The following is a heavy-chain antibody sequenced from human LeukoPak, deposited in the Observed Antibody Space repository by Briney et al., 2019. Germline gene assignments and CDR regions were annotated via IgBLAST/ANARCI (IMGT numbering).Heavy chain of an antibody. J-gene: IGHJ4*02. CDR1: GYSISSGYY. D-gene: IGHD1-1*01. CDR2: IYHSGST. CDR3: ARDYTGTFDY. V-gene: IGHV4-38-2*02. Sequence: SQTLSLTCTVSGYSISSGYYWGWIRQPPGKGLEWIGSIYHSGSTYYNPSLKSRVTISVDTSKNQFSLKLSSVTAADTAVYYCARDYTGTFDYWGQGTLVTVSS.